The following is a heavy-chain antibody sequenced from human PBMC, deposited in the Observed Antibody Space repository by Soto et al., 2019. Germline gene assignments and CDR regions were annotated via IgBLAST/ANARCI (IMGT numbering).Heavy chain of an antibody. V-gene: IGHV4-61*01. D-gene: IGHD1-26*01. CDR2: IYYSGST. CDR1: GGSVSSGSYY. Sequence: SETLSLTCTVSGGSVSSGSYYWSWIRQPPGKGLEWIGYIYYSGSTNYNPSLKSRVTISVDTSKNQFSLKLSSVTAADTAVYYCARDRVGATNYWGQGTLVTVSS. J-gene: IGHJ4*02. CDR3: ARDRVGATNY.